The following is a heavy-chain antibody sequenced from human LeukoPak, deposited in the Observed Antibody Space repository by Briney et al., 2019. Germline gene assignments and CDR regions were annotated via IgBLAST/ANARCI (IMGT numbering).Heavy chain of an antibody. D-gene: IGHD6-19*01. J-gene: IGHJ4*02. Sequence: SETLSLTCTVSGGSISSDYWSWIRQPPGKGLEWIGYMYHTGSTNYNPSLKGRVTISVDTSKNHFSLRLRSLTAADTAVYYCAKYHNSGYYNSWGQGTLVTVSS. CDR2: MYHTGST. CDR1: GGSISSDY. CDR3: AKYHNSGYYNS. V-gene: IGHV4-59*08.